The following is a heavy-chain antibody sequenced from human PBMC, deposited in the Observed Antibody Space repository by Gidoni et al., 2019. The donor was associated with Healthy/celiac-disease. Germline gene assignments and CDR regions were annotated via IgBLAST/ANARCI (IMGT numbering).Heavy chain of an antibody. CDR2: INHSGST. J-gene: IGHJ5*02. Sequence: QVQLQQWGAGLLKPSETLSLTCAVYGGSFSGYYWSWIRQPPGKGLEWIGEINHSGSTNYNPSLKSRVTISVDTSKNQFSLKLSSVTAADTAVYYCARGGLRYFDWSTNWFDPWGQGTLVTVSS. CDR1: GGSFSGYY. CDR3: ARGGLRYFDWSTNWFDP. D-gene: IGHD3-9*01. V-gene: IGHV4-34*01.